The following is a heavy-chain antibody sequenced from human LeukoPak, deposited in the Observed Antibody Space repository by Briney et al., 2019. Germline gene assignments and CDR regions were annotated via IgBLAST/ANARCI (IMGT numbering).Heavy chain of an antibody. J-gene: IGHJ6*03. Sequence: RASVKVSCKASGGTFSSYTINWVRQAPGQGLEWMGGIIPIFGSANYAQKFQGRVTITADESTSTAYMELRSLRSDDTAVYYCARDSITMIVVVDYYYYYMDVWGKGTTVTVSS. D-gene: IGHD3-22*01. CDR2: IIPIFGSA. CDR3: ARDSITMIVVVDYYYYYMDV. CDR1: GGTFSSYT. V-gene: IGHV1-69*13.